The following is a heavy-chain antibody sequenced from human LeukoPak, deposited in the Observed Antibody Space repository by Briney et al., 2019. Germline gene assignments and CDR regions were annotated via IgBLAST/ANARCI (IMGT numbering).Heavy chain of an antibody. V-gene: IGHV3-11*01. CDR2: ISNSGSTI. CDR3: ARSADRSGYFREITLYYFDY. D-gene: IGHD3-22*01. Sequence: GGSLRLSCAASGFTVSSKYMSWVRQAPGKGLEWISYISNSGSTIYYADSVKGRFTISRDNAKNSLYLQMNSLRAEDTAVYYCARSADRSGYFREITLYYFDYWGQGTLVTVSS. CDR1: GFTVSSKY. J-gene: IGHJ4*02.